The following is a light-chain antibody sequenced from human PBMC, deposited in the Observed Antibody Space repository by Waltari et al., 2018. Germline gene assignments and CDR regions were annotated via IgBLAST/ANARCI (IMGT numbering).Light chain of an antibody. Sequence: QSALTQPASVSGSPGESCTISCTGTSRDVGGYNYVSWYQQHPGKAPKFIIYDVSKRPSGVSNRFSGSKSGNTASLTISGLQAEDEADYYCSSYTSSYTYVFGTGTKVTVL. V-gene: IGLV2-14*03. J-gene: IGLJ1*01. CDR1: SRDVGGYNY. CDR2: DVS. CDR3: SSYTSSYTYV.